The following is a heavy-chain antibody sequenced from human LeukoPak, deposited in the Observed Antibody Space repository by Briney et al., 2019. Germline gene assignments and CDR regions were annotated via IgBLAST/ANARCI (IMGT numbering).Heavy chain of an antibody. CDR2: MNPNSGTT. CDR1: GYTFTSYD. V-gene: IGHV1-8*03. Sequence: GASVKVSCKASGYTFTSYDINWVRQATGQGLEWMGWMNPNSGTTGYAQKFQGRVTITRNTSISTAYMELSSLRSEDTAVYYCARGRAKRCSGGSCYFDYWGQGTLVTVSS. CDR3: ARGRAKRCSGGSCYFDY. J-gene: IGHJ4*02. D-gene: IGHD2-15*01.